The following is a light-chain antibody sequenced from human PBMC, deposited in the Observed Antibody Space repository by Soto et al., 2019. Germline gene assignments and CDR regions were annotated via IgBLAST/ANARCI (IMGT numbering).Light chain of an antibody. Sequence: QSALTQPPSASGSPGQSVTISCTGTSSDVGGYNYVSWYQQHPGKAPKLMIYEVSKRPSGVPDRFSGSKSGNTASLTVSGLQAEDEADYYCSSKISGFVYGFGTGTKVTVL. CDR3: SSKISGFVYG. J-gene: IGLJ1*01. V-gene: IGLV2-8*01. CDR2: EVS. CDR1: SSDVGGYNY.